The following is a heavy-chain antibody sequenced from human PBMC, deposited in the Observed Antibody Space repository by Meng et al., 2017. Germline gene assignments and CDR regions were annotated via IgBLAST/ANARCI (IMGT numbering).Heavy chain of an antibody. J-gene: IGHJ6*02. V-gene: IGHV3-33*01. D-gene: IGHD3-16*01. CDR1: GFTFSSYG. CDR2: IWYDGSNK. Sequence: GESVKISCAASGFTFSSYGMHWVRQAPGKGLEWVAVIWYDGSNKYYADSVKGRFTISRDNSKNTLYLQMNSLRAEDTAVYYCARVYDPRTYYYYGMDVWGQGTTVTVSS. CDR3: ARVYDPRTYYYYGMDV.